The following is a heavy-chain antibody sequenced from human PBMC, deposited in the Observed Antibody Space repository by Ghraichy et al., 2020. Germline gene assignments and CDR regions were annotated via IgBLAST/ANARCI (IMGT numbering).Heavy chain of an antibody. D-gene: IGHD3/OR15-3a*01. CDR2: INIGYGNT. J-gene: IGHJ5*01. CDR1: GFTVSSYD. V-gene: IGHV3-23*01. CDR3: AKPISFCPGNNCYSGWFDP. Sequence: GGSLRLSCAASGFTVSSYDMSWVRQAPGKGLEWVSDINIGYGNTYYADSVRGRFTISRDDSTNTVYLQMSSLRLEDTAIYYCAKPISFCPGNNCYSGWFDPWGQGTLVTVSS.